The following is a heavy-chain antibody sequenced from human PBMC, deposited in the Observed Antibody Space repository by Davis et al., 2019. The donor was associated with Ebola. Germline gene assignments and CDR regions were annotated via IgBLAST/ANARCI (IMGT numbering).Heavy chain of an antibody. D-gene: IGHD3-3*01. V-gene: IGHV3-21*01. CDR3: ARDEVRTYYDFWSGYSDYYYGMDV. CDR2: ITIRSSYI. CDR1: GFTFRRYS. J-gene: IGHJ6*02. Sequence: GESLKISCAASGFTFRRYSMNWVRQAPGKGLEWVSSITIRSSYIYHADPVKGRFTISRDNAKNSLYLQMNNLRAEDTAVYYCARDEVRTYYDFWSGYSDYYYGMDVWGQGTTVTVSS.